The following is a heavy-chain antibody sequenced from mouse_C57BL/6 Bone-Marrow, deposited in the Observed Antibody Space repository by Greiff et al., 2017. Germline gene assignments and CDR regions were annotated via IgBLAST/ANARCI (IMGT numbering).Heavy chain of an antibody. J-gene: IGHJ2*01. V-gene: IGHV1-55*01. D-gene: IGHD4-1*01. CDR2: IYPTSGRT. CDR1: GYTFTSYW. Sequence: QVQLKQPGAELVKPGASVKMSCKASGYTFTSYWITWVKQRPGQGLEWIGDIYPTSGRTNYNEKFKSKAILTVDTSSNTAYMQLSNLTSEDSAVLVCARSGPLGRSFDYWGQGTTLTVSS. CDR3: ARSGPLGRSFDY.